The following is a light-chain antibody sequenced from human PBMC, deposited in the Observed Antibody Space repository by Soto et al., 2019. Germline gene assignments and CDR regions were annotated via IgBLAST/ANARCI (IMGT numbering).Light chain of an antibody. CDR1: RSLSSSY. CDR2: GAS. CDR3: QQYGSSLLT. Sequence: EIALTQSPGTLSLSPGERATPSCRASRSLSSSYLAWYQHKPGQAPRLLIYGASTRATGVPDRFSGGGSGTDFTLSINRLEPEDFAVYYCQQYGSSLLTFGGGTKVDIK. V-gene: IGKV3-20*01. J-gene: IGKJ4*01.